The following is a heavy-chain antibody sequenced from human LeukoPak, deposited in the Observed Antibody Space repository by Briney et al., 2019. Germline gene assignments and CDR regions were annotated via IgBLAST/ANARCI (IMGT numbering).Heavy chain of an antibody. CDR1: GGTFSSYA. J-gene: IGHJ6*03. Sequence: SVKVSCKASGGTFSSYAISWVRQAPGQGLEWMGRIIPILGIANYAQKFQGRVTITADKSTSTAYMELSSLRSEDTAVYYCARGLTTYDFWSGCSHYMDVWGKGTTVTVSS. CDR3: ARGLTTYDFWSGCSHYMDV. D-gene: IGHD3-3*01. V-gene: IGHV1-69*04. CDR2: IIPILGIA.